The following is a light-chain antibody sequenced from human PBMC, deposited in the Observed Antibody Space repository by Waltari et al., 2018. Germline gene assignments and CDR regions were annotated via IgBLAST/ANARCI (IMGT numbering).Light chain of an antibody. J-gene: IGKJ2*02. V-gene: IGKV1-39*01. CDR3: QQYNSYSGT. CDR2: AAS. CDR1: QSISSY. Sequence: DIQMTQSPSSLSASVGDRVTITCRASQSISSYLNWYQQKPGKAPKLLIYAASSLQSGVPSRFSGSGSGTDFTLTISSLQPEDFATYYCQQYNSYSGTFGQGTKLEIK.